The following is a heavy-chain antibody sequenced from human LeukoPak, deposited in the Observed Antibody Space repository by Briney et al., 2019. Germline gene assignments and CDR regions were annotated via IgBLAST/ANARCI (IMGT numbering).Heavy chain of an antibody. Sequence: SETLSLTCTVSGGSISSGGYYWSWIRQPPGKGLEWIGYIYHSGSTYYNPSLKSRVTISVDRSKNQFSLKLSSVTAADTAVYYCAGTGGYCSSTSCQFDYWGQGTLVTVS. CDR3: AGTGGYCSSTSCQFDY. D-gene: IGHD2-2*01. CDR1: GGSISSGGYY. J-gene: IGHJ4*02. V-gene: IGHV4-30-2*01. CDR2: IYHSGST.